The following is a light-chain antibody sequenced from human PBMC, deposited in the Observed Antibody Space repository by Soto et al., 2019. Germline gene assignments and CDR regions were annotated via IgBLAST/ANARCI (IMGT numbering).Light chain of an antibody. V-gene: IGKV1-5*03. CDR1: QTISSW. CDR3: QQYNNWPT. Sequence: DLQMTHSPSTLSGSVGDRVTITCRASQTISSWLAWYQQKPGKAPKLLIYKASTLKSGVPSRFSGSGSGTEFTLTISSLQSEDFAVYYCQQYNNWPTFGQGTKVDIK. CDR2: KAS. J-gene: IGKJ1*01.